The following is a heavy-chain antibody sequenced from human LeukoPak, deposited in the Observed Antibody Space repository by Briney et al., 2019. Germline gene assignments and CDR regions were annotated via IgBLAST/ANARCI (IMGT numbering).Heavy chain of an antibody. CDR3: ANLHGDYRDY. D-gene: IGHD4-17*01. CDR2: ISWNSGNI. Sequence: PGRSLRLSCAASGFTFHDYAMHWVRHAPGKGLEWVSGISWNSGNIDYADSVKGRFTISRDNAKNSLYLQMNSLRAEDTALYYCANLHGDYRDYWGQGTLVTVSS. V-gene: IGHV3-9*01. CDR1: GFTFHDYA. J-gene: IGHJ4*02.